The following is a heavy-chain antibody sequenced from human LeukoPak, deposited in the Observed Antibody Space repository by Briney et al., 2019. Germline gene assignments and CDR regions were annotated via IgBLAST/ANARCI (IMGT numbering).Heavy chain of an antibody. CDR2: IYYSGST. CDR3: ARTTTMVRGVHFDY. D-gene: IGHD3-10*01. V-gene: IGHV4-59*01. Sequence: SETLSLTCTVSGGSISSYYWSWIRQPPGKGLEWIGYIYYSGSTNYNPSLKSRVTISVDTSKNQFSLKLSSVTAADTAVYYCARTTTMVRGVHFDYWGQGTLVTVSS. CDR1: GGSISSYY. J-gene: IGHJ4*02.